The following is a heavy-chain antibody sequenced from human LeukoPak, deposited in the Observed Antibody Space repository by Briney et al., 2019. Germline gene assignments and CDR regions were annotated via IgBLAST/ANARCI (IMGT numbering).Heavy chain of an antibody. J-gene: IGHJ1*01. Sequence: GGSLRLSCAASGFTFSSYGMHWVRQAPGKGLEWVAFIRYDGSNKYYADSVKGRFTISRDNSKNTLYLQMNSLRAEDTAVYYCARSGLGYYDSSGYYYQHWGQGTLVTVSS. V-gene: IGHV3-30*02. CDR3: ARSGLGYYDSSGYYYQH. D-gene: IGHD3-22*01. CDR2: IRYDGSNK. CDR1: GFTFSSYG.